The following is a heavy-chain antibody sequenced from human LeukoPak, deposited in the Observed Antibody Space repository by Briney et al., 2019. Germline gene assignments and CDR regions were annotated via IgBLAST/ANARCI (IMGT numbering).Heavy chain of an antibody. CDR1: GFTFSSYA. CDR3: AKAPIIAARPTHFDY. J-gene: IGHJ4*02. V-gene: IGHV3-23*01. Sequence: GGSLRLSCGTSGFTFSSYAMSWVRQAPGKGLEWVSAISGSGGSTYYADSVKGRFTISRDNSKNTLFLQMNGLRADDTAVYYCAKAPIIAARPTHFDYWGQGTLVTVSS. D-gene: IGHD6-6*01. CDR2: ISGSGGST.